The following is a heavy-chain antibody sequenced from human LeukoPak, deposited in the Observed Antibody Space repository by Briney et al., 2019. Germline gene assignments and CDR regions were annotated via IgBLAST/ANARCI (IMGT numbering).Heavy chain of an antibody. D-gene: IGHD3-3*01. J-gene: IGHJ6*03. CDR1: GFTFSSYA. CDR3: ARGENYDFWTTYYTWGHYYYYYYMDV. Sequence: GGSLRLSCAASGFTFSSYAMSWVRQAPGKGLEWVSAISGSGGSTYYADSVKGRFTVSRDNAKNSLYLQMDSLRAEDTAVYYCARGENYDFWTTYYTWGHYYYYYYMDVWGQGTTVTVSS. CDR2: ISGSGGST. V-gene: IGHV3-23*01.